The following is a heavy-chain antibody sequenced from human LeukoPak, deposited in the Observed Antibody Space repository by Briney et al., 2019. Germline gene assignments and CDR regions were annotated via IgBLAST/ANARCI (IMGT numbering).Heavy chain of an antibody. CDR2: INSDGSST. V-gene: IGHV3-74*01. D-gene: IGHD2-2*01. CDR3: ARDRDYQLLFGY. J-gene: IGHJ4*02. CDR1: GFTFSSYS. Sequence: GGSLRLSCAASGFTFSSYSMNWVRQAPGKGLVWVSRINSDGSSTSYADSVKGRFTISRDNAKNTLYLQMNSLRAEDTAVYYCARDRDYQLLFGYWGQGTLVTVSS.